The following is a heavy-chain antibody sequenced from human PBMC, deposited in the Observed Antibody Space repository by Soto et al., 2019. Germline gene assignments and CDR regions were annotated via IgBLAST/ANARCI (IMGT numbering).Heavy chain of an antibody. CDR1: GYSFTSYW. V-gene: IGHV5-10-1*01. D-gene: IGHD3-10*01. J-gene: IGHJ6*02. Sequence: GESLKISCKGSGYSFTSYWISWVRQMPGKGLEWMGRIDPSDSYTNYSPSFQGHVTISADKSISTAYLQWSSLKASDTAMYYCARSPAPYYYGSRSYYYYGMDVWGQGTTVTVSS. CDR2: IDPSDSYT. CDR3: ARSPAPYYYGSRSYYYYGMDV.